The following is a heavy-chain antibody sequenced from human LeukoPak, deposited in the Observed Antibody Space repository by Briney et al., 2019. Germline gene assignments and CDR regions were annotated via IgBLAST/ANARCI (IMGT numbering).Heavy chain of an antibody. V-gene: IGHV4-34*01. Sequence: PSETLSLTCAVYGGSFSGYYWSWIRQPPGKGLEWIGEINNSGSTNYNPSLKSRVTISVDTSKNQFSLKLSSVTAADTAVYYCARRGGSGSYYKATDDYWGQGTLVTVSS. CDR1: GGSFSGYY. D-gene: IGHD3-10*01. CDR3: ARRGGSGSYYKATDDY. J-gene: IGHJ4*02. CDR2: INNSGST.